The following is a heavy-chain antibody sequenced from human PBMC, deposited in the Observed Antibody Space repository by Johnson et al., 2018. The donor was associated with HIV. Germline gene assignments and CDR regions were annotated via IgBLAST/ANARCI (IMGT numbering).Heavy chain of an antibody. D-gene: IGHD3-22*01. CDR2: INWNGGST. J-gene: IGHJ3*02. V-gene: IGHV3-20*04. CDR1: GFTFNTYG. Sequence: VQLVESGGGVVQPGGSLRLSCAASGFTFNTYGMSWVRQAPGKGLEWVSGINWNGGSTGYADSVKGRFTISRDNAKNSLYLQMNSLRAEDTALYYCARDLKSYYDSSGYFDAFDIWGQGTMVTVSS. CDR3: ARDLKSYYDSSGYFDAFDI.